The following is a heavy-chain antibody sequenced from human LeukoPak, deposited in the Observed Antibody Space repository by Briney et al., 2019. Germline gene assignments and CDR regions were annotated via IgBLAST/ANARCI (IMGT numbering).Heavy chain of an antibody. CDR2: ISSSSSTI. D-gene: IGHD6-19*01. J-gene: IGHJ6*03. CDR1: GFTFSSYA. Sequence: GGSLRLSCAASGFTFSSYAMHWVRQAPGKGLEWVSYISSSSSTIYYADSVRGRFTISRDNAENSLYLQMNSLRDEDTAVYYCARDPYSGGYGAYYYYYMDVWGKGTTVTVSS. CDR3: ARDPYSGGYGAYYYYYMDV. V-gene: IGHV3-48*02.